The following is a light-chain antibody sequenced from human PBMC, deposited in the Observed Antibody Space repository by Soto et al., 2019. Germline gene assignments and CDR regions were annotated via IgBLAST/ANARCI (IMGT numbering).Light chain of an antibody. V-gene: IGKV1-27*01. CDR3: QKYTSAPKP. CDR1: QDIRNY. J-gene: IGKJ1*01. Sequence: DIPMTQSPSSLSASVGDRVTITCRASQDIRNYLAWYQQKPGKAPKLLISAASILQSGVPSRFSGSGSGTHFTLTISSLQPEDVATYYCQKYTSAPKPFGQGTKVDLK. CDR2: AAS.